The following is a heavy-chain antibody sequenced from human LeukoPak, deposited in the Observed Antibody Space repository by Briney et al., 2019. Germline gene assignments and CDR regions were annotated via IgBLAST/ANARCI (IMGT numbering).Heavy chain of an antibody. Sequence: GGSLRLSCAASGFTFSNYCMGWVRQAPGKRPEWVANMNIDGSEKYYADSVKGRFTISRDNARNSVYLQMNSLRVEDTAVYYCARDPVEWELLLDCWGQGTLVTVSS. J-gene: IGHJ4*02. CDR3: ARDPVEWELLLDC. V-gene: IGHV3-7*01. D-gene: IGHD1-26*01. CDR1: GFTFSNYC. CDR2: MNIDGSEK.